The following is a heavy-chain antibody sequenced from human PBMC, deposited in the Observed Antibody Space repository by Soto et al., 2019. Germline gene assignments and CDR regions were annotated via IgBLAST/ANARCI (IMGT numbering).Heavy chain of an antibody. CDR3: ARMDSSGWYMGAFDY. D-gene: IGHD6-19*01. CDR1: GFSLSTSGMC. Sequence: SGPTLVNPTQTLTLTCTFSGFSLSTSGMCVSWIRQPPGKALEWLARIDWDDDKYYSTSLKTRLTISKDTSKNQVVLTMTNMDPVDTATYYCARMDSSGWYMGAFDYWGQGTLVTVSS. CDR2: IDWDDDK. V-gene: IGHV2-70*11. J-gene: IGHJ4*02.